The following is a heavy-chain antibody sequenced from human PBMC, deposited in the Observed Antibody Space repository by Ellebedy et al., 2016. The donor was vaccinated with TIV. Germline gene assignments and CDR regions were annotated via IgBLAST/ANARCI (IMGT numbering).Heavy chain of an antibody. CDR3: ARDSRLWGRDFDY. Sequence: SVKVSXXASGGTFSSYAISWVRQAPGQGLEWMGGIIPIFGTANYAQKFQGRVTITADESTSTAYMELSSLRSEDTAVYYCARDSRLWGRDFDYWGQGTLVTVSS. CDR2: IIPIFGTA. V-gene: IGHV1-69*13. D-gene: IGHD2-21*01. CDR1: GGTFSSYA. J-gene: IGHJ4*02.